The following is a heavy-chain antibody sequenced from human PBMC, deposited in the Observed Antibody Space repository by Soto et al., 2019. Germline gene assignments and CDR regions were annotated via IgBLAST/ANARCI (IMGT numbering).Heavy chain of an antibody. CDR3: ARDYYRFNSGYGFSMDV. V-gene: IGHV3-30-3*01. Sequence: GGSLRLSCTASGGNFRSYAMHWVRQATGKGLEWVAVISYDGSNKYYADSVKGRFTISRDNSKNTLYLQMNSLRAEDTAVYYCARDYYRFNSGYGFSMDVWGQGTTVTVSS. J-gene: IGHJ6*02. CDR1: GGNFRSYA. D-gene: IGHD5-12*01. CDR2: ISYDGSNK.